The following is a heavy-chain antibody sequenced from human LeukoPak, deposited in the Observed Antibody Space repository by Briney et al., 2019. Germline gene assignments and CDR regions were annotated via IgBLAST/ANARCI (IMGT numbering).Heavy chain of an antibody. V-gene: IGHV1-18*01. CDR2: ISAYNGNT. Sequence: GASVKVSCKASGYTFTSYGISWVRQAPGQGLEWMGWISAYNGNTNYAQKLQGRVTMTTDTSTSTAYMELRSLRSDDTAVYYCARDLVVVPAAGWFDPWGQGTLVTVSS. CDR3: ARDLVVVPAAGWFDP. D-gene: IGHD2-2*01. J-gene: IGHJ5*02. CDR1: GYTFTSYG.